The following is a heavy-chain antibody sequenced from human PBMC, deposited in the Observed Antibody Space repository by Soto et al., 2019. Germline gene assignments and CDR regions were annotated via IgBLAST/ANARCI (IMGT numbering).Heavy chain of an antibody. J-gene: IGHJ4*02. Sequence: GASVKVSCKASGYTFTGYYMHWVRQAPGQGLEWMGWINPNSGGTNYAQKFQGWGTMTRDTSISTAYMELSRLRSDDTAVYYCARAFTSSDLDYWGQGTLVTVSS. D-gene: IGHD6-6*01. CDR3: ARAFTSSDLDY. CDR2: INPNSGGT. CDR1: GYTFTGYY. V-gene: IGHV1-2*04.